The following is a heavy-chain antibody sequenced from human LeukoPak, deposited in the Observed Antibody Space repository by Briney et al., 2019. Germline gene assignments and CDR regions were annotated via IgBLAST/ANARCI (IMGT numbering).Heavy chain of an antibody. CDR1: GYTLTELS. D-gene: IGHD5-24*01. CDR2: FDPEDGET. Sequence: ASVKVSCKVSGYTLTELSMHWVRQAPGKGLEWMGGFDPEDGETIYAQKFQGRVTMTEDTSTDTAYMELSSLRSEDTAVYYCARDVGDGYNSPFDYWGQGTLVTVSS. CDR3: ARDVGDGYNSPFDY. V-gene: IGHV1-24*01. J-gene: IGHJ4*02.